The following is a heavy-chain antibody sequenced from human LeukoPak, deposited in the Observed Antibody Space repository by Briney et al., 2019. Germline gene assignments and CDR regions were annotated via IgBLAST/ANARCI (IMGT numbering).Heavy chain of an antibody. D-gene: IGHD3-22*01. CDR3: ARDSYYDSSGYYSSEYFQH. CDR2: INPNSGGT. Sequence: ASVKVSCKASGYTFTGYYMHWVRQAPGQGLEWMGWINPNSGGTNYAQKFQGRVTMTRDTSISTAYMEPSRLRSDDTAVYYCARDSYYDSSGYYSSEYFQHWGQGTLVTVSS. V-gene: IGHV1-2*02. J-gene: IGHJ1*01. CDR1: GYTFTGYY.